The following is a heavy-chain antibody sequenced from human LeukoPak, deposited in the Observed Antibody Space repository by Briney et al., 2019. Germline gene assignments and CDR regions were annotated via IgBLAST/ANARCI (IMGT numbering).Heavy chain of an antibody. D-gene: IGHD3-10*02. J-gene: IGHJ3*02. CDR3: AKCSAGYYNDAFDI. Sequence: GGSLRLSCAASGFTFDNYAMXWVRQXXXXXXXXXXXISGVGAKRHYSHSVKGRFTISRDNPKNTLYLQINNLRAEDTAMYYCAKCSAGYYNDAFDIWGRGTMVTVSS. V-gene: IGHV3-23*01. CDR2: ISGVGAKR. CDR1: GFTFDNYA.